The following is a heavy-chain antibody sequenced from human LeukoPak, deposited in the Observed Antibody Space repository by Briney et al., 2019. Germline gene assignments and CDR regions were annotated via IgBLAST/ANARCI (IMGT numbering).Heavy chain of an antibody. CDR1: GFTFSSYA. Sequence: GGSLRLSCADSGFTFSSYAMSWVRQAPGKGLEWVSAISGSGGSTYYADSVKGRFTISRDNSKNTLYLQMNSLRAEDTAVYYCAKDEDLRGSPTARFDYWGQGTLVTVSS. D-gene: IGHD4-11*01. J-gene: IGHJ4*02. CDR2: ISGSGGST. CDR3: AKDEDLRGSPTARFDY. V-gene: IGHV3-23*01.